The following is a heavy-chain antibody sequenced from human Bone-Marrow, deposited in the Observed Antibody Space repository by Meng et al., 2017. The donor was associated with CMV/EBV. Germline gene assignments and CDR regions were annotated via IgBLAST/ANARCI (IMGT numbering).Heavy chain of an antibody. Sequence: SETLSLTCAAYGGSFSGYYWNWIRQPPGKGLEWIGEIKHSGSTNYNPSLKSRVTISVDTSKNQFSMKLSSVTAAVTAVYSCARCRYDCWSGYPLYYDYYDMDVWGQGTTVTVSS. D-gene: IGHD3/OR15-3a*01. V-gene: IGHV4-34*01. CDR3: ARCRYDCWSGYPLYYDYYDMDV. CDR1: GGSFSGYY. J-gene: IGHJ6*02. CDR2: IKHSGST.